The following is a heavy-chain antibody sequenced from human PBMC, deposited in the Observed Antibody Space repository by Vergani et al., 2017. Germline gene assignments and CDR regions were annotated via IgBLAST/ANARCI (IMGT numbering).Heavy chain of an antibody. CDR3: ARGRMDV. CDR2: INHSGST. CDR1: GGSFSGYY. Sequence: QVQLQQWGAGLLKPSETLSLTCAVYGGSFSGYYWSWIRQPPGKGLEWIGEINHSGSTNYNPSLKSRVTISVDTSKNQFSLKLSAVTSADTAVYYCARGRMDVWGKGTTVTVSS. J-gene: IGHJ6*04. V-gene: IGHV4-34*01.